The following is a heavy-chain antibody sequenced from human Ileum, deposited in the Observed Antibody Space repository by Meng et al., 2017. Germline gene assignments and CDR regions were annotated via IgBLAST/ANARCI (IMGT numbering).Heavy chain of an antibody. V-gene: IGHV4-34*01. CDR1: GGSFSGDY. D-gene: IGHD6-13*01. Sequence: SETLSLTCAVYGGSFSGDYLVWVRQAPGKGLEWIGEINHRGETNYKSSLKSRVTMTIDTSKNQFSLKVTSVTAADTGIFYCARGVDYSSSWGTTNDAFDIWGQGTMVTVSS. J-gene: IGHJ3*02. CDR2: INHRGET. CDR3: ARGVDYSSSWGTTNDAFDI.